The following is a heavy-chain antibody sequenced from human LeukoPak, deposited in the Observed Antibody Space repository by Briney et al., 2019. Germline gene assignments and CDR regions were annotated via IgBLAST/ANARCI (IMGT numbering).Heavy chain of an antibody. J-gene: IGHJ4*02. V-gene: IGHV1-24*01. CDR2: FDPEDGET. CDR3: ATVPTVTTRYFDY. CDR1: GYTLTELS. D-gene: IGHD4-17*01. Sequence: ASVKVSCKVSGYTLTELSMHWVRQAPGKGLEWMGGFDPEDGETIYAQKFQGKVTMTEDTSTDTAYMELSSLRSEDTAVYYCATVPTVTTRYFDYWGQGTLVTVSS.